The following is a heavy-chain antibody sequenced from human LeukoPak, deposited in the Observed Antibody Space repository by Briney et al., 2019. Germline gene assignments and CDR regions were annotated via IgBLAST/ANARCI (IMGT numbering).Heavy chain of an antibody. D-gene: IGHD3-3*01. CDR2: IKQDGSEK. J-gene: IGHJ1*01. Sequence: GGSLRLSCAASGFTFSSYWMSWVRQAPGKGLEWVANIKQDGSEKYYVDSVKGRFTISRDNAKNSLYLQMNSLRAEDTAVYYCASPGRTYYDFWSGPPAEYFQHWGQGTLVTVSS. CDR1: GFTFSSYW. V-gene: IGHV3-7*01. CDR3: ASPGRTYYDFWSGPPAEYFQH.